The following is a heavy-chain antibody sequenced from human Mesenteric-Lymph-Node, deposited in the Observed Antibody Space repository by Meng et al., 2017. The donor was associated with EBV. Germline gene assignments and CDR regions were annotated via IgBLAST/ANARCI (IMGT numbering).Heavy chain of an antibody. Sequence: LRELGPALVKPSGTLSLTCAVSGVSISSSNWWSWVRQSPGKGLQWIGDIYHSGTTNYNPSLKSRLTISVDKSNNHFSLKLTSVTAADTAVYYCARARGYCSGGACSFWFDPWGQGTLVTVSS. CDR3: ARARGYCSGGACSFWFDP. CDR1: GVSISSSNW. J-gene: IGHJ5*02. D-gene: IGHD2-15*01. CDR2: IYHSGTT. V-gene: IGHV4-4*02.